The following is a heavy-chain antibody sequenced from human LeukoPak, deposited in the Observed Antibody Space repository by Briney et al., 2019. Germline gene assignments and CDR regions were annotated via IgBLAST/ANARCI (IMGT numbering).Heavy chain of an antibody. CDR2: IIPIFGTA. CDR1: GGTFSSYA. J-gene: IGHJ4*02. Sequence: SVKVSCKASGGTFSSYAISWVRQAPGQGLEWMGGIIPIFGTANYAQKFQGRVTITADESTSTAYMELSSLRSEDTAVYYCARDYQDIAVAGTAAGCFDYWGQGTLVTVSS. CDR3: ARDYQDIAVAGTAAGCFDY. V-gene: IGHV1-69*13. D-gene: IGHD6-19*01.